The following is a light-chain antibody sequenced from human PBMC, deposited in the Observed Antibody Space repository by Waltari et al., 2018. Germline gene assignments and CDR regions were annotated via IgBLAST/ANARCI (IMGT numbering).Light chain of an antibody. V-gene: IGKV1-5*03. Sequence: DIQLTQSPSTLSAFVGDSVTITCRASDSITDWLAWYQQRPGQAPKLLIYKASTLQSGVPPRFSGSGSGTEFTLTISSLQPEDFGIYYCQQYNNYPKTFGQGTKVEIK. CDR3: QQYNNYPKT. J-gene: IGKJ1*01. CDR2: KAS. CDR1: DSITDW.